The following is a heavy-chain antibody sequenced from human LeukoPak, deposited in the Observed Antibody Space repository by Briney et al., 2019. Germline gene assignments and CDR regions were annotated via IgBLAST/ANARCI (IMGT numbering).Heavy chain of an antibody. CDR2: IDPIDSFT. Sequence: GESLRISCKGSGYIFSNYWISWVRQMPGKGLEWMGRIDPIDSFTNYSPSFQGHVTMSVDKSTSTAYLQWSSLKASDTAMYYCARQTTVTTQSDYWGQGTLVTVSS. V-gene: IGHV5-10-1*01. D-gene: IGHD4-17*01. J-gene: IGHJ4*02. CDR1: GYIFSNYW. CDR3: ARQTTVTTQSDY.